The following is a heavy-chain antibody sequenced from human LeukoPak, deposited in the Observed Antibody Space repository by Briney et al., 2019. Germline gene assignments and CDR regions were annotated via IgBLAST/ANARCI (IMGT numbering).Heavy chain of an antibody. J-gene: IGHJ4*02. V-gene: IGHV3-30*18. CDR3: AKAWPELRDDS. CDR1: GFYFSDHG. CDR2: ISRHGSTK. D-gene: IGHD1-26*01. Sequence: GGSLRLSCAASGFYFSDHGMHWVRQAPGKGLEWVAVISRHGSTKIYAASVKGRFTISRDNSKNTLFLQMNSLRAEDTALYYCAKAWPELRDDSWGQGTLVTVSS.